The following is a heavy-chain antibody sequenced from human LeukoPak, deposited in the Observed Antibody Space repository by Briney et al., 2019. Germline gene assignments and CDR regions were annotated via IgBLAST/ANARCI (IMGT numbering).Heavy chain of an antibody. D-gene: IGHD3-22*01. CDR2: ISGSGGST. J-gene: IGHJ6*02. CDR3: ARLYYYDSSGSPRHMDV. CDR1: GFTFSSNA. Sequence: PGGSLRLSCATSGFTFSSNAMSWVRQAPGKGLEWVSAISGSGGSTYYADSVKGRFTISRDNSKNTLYLQMNSLRAEDTAVYYCARLYYYDSSGSPRHMDVWGQGTTVTVSS. V-gene: IGHV3-23*01.